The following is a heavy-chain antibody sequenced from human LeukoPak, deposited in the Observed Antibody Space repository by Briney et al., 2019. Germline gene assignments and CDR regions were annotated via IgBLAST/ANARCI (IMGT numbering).Heavy chain of an antibody. J-gene: IGHJ6*02. CDR3: EKVSGGGLYYDGMDV. V-gene: IGHV3-23*01. D-gene: IGHD1-14*01. CDR1: GFTFNNYA. CDR2: ISGSGGTT. Sequence: TGGSLRLSCAASGFTFNNYAMNWVRQAPGKGLEWVSVISGSGGTTYYADSVKGRFTISRDSSKNTLYLQMNSLRAEDTAVYYCEKVSGGGLYYDGMDVWGQGTTVTVSS.